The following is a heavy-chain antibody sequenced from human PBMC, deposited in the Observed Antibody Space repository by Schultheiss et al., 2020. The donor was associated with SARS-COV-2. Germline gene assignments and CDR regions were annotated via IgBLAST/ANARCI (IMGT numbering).Heavy chain of an antibody. CDR3: ARGYDILTGYWPSYELDY. CDR2: ISNDGSKK. CDR1: GFTFSSYS. D-gene: IGHD3-9*01. V-gene: IGHV3-30*03. J-gene: IGHJ4*02. Sequence: GESLKISCAASGFTFSSYSMNWVRQAPGKGLEWVAVISNDGSKKYYADSVKGRFTISRDNSRNTLYLQMNSLRAEDTAVYYCARGYDILTGYWPSYELDYWGQGTLVTVSS.